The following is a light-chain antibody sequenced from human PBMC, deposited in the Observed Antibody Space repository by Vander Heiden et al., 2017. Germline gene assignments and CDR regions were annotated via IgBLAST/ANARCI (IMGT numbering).Light chain of an antibody. J-gene: IGKJ3*01. CDR1: QSVSSY. CDR2: DAS. V-gene: IGKV3-11*01. CDR3: QQRRT. Sequence: DIVLTQSPATLSLSPGERATLSCRASQSVSSYLAWYQQKPGQAPRLLIYDASNRATGIPARFSGSGSGTDFTLTISSLEPEDFAVYYCQQRRTFGPGTKVDIK.